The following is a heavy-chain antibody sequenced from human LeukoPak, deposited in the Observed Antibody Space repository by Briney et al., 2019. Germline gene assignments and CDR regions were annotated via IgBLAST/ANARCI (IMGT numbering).Heavy chain of an antibody. D-gene: IGHD3-10*01. CDR2: ISAYNGNT. J-gene: IGHJ4*02. CDR3: ARDLVTYYGLGSYD. Sequence: ASVKVSCKASGYTFTSYGISWVRQAPGQGLEGMGWISAYNGNTNYAQTLQGRVTMTTDTSTSTAYMELRSLRSDDTAVYYCARDLVTYYGLGSYDWGQGTLVTVSS. CDR1: GYTFTSYG. V-gene: IGHV1-18*01.